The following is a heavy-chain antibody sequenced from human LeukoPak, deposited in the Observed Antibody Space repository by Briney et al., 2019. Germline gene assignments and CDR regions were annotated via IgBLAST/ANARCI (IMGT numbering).Heavy chain of an antibody. J-gene: IGHJ4*02. Sequence: ASVKVSCKDSGNIFTGYYIHWVRQAPGQGLEWMGWINPNSGVTSYAQKFRGRVTMTRDTSISTAYMELSGLKSDDTAVYYCTRDFSYKGFDYWGLGTLVTASS. CDR3: TRDFSYKGFDY. D-gene: IGHD1-14*01. CDR1: GNIFTGYY. V-gene: IGHV1-2*02. CDR2: INPNSGVT.